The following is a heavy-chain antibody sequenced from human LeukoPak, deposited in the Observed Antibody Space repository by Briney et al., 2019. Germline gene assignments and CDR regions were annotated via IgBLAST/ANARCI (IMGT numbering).Heavy chain of an antibody. Sequence: ASVKVSCKASGYTFTSYGISWVRQAPGQGLEWMGWISAYNGNTNYAQKLQGRVTMTTDTSTSTAYMELRSLRSEDTAVYYCAINPLPNDYYDSSGPYYYYGMDVWGQGTTVTVSS. CDR2: ISAYNGNT. CDR3: AINPLPNDYYDSSGPYYYYGMDV. V-gene: IGHV1-18*01. D-gene: IGHD3-22*01. CDR1: GYTFTSYG. J-gene: IGHJ6*02.